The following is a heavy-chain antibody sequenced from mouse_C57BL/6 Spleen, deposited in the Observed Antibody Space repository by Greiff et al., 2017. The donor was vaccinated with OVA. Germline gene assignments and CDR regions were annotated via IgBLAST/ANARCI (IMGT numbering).Heavy chain of an antibody. Sequence: EVQLVESGGGLVQSGRSLRLSCATSGFTFSDFYMEWVRQAPGKGLEWIAASRNKANDYTTEYSASVKGRFIVSRDTSQSILYLQMNALRAEDTAIYYCARGWLLGYYAMDYWGQGTSVTVSS. V-gene: IGHV7-1*01. CDR2: SRNKANDYTT. CDR1: GFTFSDFY. CDR3: ARGWLLGYYAMDY. J-gene: IGHJ4*01. D-gene: IGHD2-3*01.